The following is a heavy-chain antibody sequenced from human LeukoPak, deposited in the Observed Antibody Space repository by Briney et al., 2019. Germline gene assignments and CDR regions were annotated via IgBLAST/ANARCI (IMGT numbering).Heavy chain of an antibody. CDR2: ISAYNGNT. V-gene: IGHV1-18*01. CDR1: GYTFTSYG. Sequence: ASVKVSCKASGYTFTSYGISWVRQAPGQGLEWMGWISAYNGNTNYAQKLQGRVTMTTDKSTSTAYMELRSLRSDDTAVYYCARLEYGAYDYVWGSYRSPFDYWGQGTLVTVSS. D-gene: IGHD3-16*02. CDR3: ARLEYGAYDYVWGSYRSPFDY. J-gene: IGHJ4*02.